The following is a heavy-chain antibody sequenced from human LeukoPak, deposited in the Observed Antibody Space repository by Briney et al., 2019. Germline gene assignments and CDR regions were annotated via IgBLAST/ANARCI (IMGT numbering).Heavy chain of an antibody. J-gene: IGHJ3*02. Sequence: ASVKVSCKASGYTFTSYSMNWVRQAPGQGLEWLGWINTNTENPTYAQGFTGRFVFSLDTSVNTAYLQISSLKAEDTAVYYCARVVHPYDYESSGLTYDAFDIWGQGTMVTVSS. V-gene: IGHV7-4-1*02. CDR1: GYTFTSYS. CDR3: ARVVHPYDYESSGLTYDAFDI. CDR2: INTNTENP. D-gene: IGHD3-22*01.